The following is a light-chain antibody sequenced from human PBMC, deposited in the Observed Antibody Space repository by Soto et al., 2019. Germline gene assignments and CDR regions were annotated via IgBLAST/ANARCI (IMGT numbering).Light chain of an antibody. CDR2: SAS. Sequence: EIVLTQFPATLSLSPGERATLSCRASQSLRSNFLVWYQQKPGQAPRLLISSASRRATGIPDRFSGSGSGTDFTLSISRLAPEDFAVYYCHQYGSSPLTFGPGTKVEVK. J-gene: IGKJ3*01. CDR3: HQYGSSPLT. V-gene: IGKV3-20*01. CDR1: QSLRSNF.